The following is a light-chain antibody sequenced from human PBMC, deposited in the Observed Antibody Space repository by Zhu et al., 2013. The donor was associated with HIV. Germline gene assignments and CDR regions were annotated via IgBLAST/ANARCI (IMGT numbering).Light chain of an antibody. V-gene: IGLV1-40*01. CDR2: DNN. Sequence: QSVLTQPPSVSGAPGQRVTISCTGNSSNIGAGYDVHWYQQVPGTAPKLLIFDNNNRPSGVPDRFSGSKSGTSASLAITGLQAKDEADYYCQSYDSRLSGSVFGPGTKVTVL. J-gene: IGLJ1*01. CDR3: QSYDSRLSGSV. CDR1: SSNIGAGYD.